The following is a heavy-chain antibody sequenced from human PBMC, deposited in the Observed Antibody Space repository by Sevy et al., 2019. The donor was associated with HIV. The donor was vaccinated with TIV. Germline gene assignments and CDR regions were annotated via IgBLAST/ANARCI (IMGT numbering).Heavy chain of an antibody. D-gene: IGHD3-3*01. J-gene: IGHJ4*02. V-gene: IGHV4-39*01. CDR2: IHYSGST. CDR1: GGSISSSRYY. Sequence: SETLSLTRTVSGGSISSSRYYWGWIRQPPGKGLVWIVSIHYSGSTYYNPSLKSRVTISVDTSKNQFSLKLSSVTAADTAVYYCARLLILAYYFDYWGQGTLVTVSS. CDR3: ARLLILAYYFDY.